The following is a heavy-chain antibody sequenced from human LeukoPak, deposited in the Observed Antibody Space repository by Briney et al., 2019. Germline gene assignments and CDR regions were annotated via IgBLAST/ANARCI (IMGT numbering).Heavy chain of an antibody. CDR3: ARDSVSGSYYVAYYFDY. CDR2: VSSNEGT. V-gene: IGHV4-59*02. Sequence: PSETLSLTCTVSGGSVSTYYWGWIRQPPGKGLEWIGYVSSNEGTNYNPSLKSRVTILVDTSKNQFSLKVSSVTAADTAVYYCARDSVSGSYYVAYYFDYWGQGTLVTVSS. CDR1: GGSVSTYY. D-gene: IGHD1-26*01. J-gene: IGHJ4*02.